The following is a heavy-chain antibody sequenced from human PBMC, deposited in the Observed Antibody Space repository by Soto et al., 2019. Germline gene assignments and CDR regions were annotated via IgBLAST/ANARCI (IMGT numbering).Heavy chain of an antibody. CDR3: ARDQDITGTARRYYYYGMDV. D-gene: IGHD1-20*01. CDR2: IYYSGST. J-gene: IGHJ6*02. V-gene: IGHV4-31*03. CDR1: GGSISSGGYY. Sequence: SETLSLTCTVSGGSISSGGYYWSWIRQHPGKGREWMGYIYYSGSTYYNPSLKSRITISVDTSKNQFSLKLSSVTAADTAVYYCARDQDITGTARRYYYYGMDVWGQGTTVTVSS.